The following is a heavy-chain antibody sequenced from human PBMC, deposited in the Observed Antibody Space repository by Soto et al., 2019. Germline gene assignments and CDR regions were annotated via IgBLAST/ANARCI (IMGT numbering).Heavy chain of an antibody. CDR2: FDPEDGET. Sequence: ASVKVSCKVSGYTLTELSMHWVRQAPGKGLEWMGGFDPEDGETIYAQKFQGRVTMTEDTSTDTAYMELSSLRSEDTAVYYCARSGVDSSGYYHTSKYYFDYWGQGTLVTVSS. V-gene: IGHV1-24*01. CDR3: ARSGVDSSGYYHTSKYYFDY. CDR1: GYTLTELS. J-gene: IGHJ4*02. D-gene: IGHD3-22*01.